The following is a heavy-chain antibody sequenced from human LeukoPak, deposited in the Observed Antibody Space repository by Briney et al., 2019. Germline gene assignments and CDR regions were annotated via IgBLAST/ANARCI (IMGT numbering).Heavy chain of an antibody. J-gene: IGHJ4*02. CDR2: INPNSGGT. Sequence: ASVKVSCKASGYTFTGYYMHWVRQAPGQGLEWMGWINPNSGGTNYAQKFQGRVTMTRDTSISTAYMELSRLRSDDTAVCYCARDLGDFWSGYYYFDYWGQGTLVTVSS. D-gene: IGHD3-3*01. V-gene: IGHV1-2*02. CDR1: GYTFTGYY. CDR3: ARDLGDFWSGYYYFDY.